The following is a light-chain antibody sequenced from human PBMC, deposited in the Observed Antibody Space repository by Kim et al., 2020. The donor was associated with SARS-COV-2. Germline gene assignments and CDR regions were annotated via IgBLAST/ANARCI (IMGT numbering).Light chain of an antibody. CDR1: KLGDKY. CDR2: QDT. Sequence: VSPGQTASITCSGDKLGDKYACWYQQRPGQSPVLVIYQDTKRPSGIPERFSGSNSGNTATLTISGTQAMDEADYYCQAWDSSHVVFGGGTQLTVL. V-gene: IGLV3-1*01. CDR3: QAWDSSHVV. J-gene: IGLJ2*01.